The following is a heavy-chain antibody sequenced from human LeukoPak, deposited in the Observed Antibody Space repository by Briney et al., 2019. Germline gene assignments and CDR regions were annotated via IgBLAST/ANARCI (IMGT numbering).Heavy chain of an antibody. CDR3: ARAPPYGDYSFFDY. Sequence: NSSETLSLTCAVPGGSISSGGYSWSWIRQPPGKGLEWIGYIYHSGSTYYNPSLKSRVTISVDRSKNQFSLKLSSVTAADTAVYYCARAPPYGDYSFFDYWGQGTLVTVSS. CDR1: GGSISSGGYS. CDR2: IYHSGST. V-gene: IGHV4-30-2*01. D-gene: IGHD4-17*01. J-gene: IGHJ4*02.